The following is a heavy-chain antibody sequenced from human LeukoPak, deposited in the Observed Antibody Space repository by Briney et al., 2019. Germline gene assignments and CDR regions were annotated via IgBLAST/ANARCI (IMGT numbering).Heavy chain of an antibody. CDR1: GXTVGSNY. D-gene: IGHD3-10*01. CDR2: IYSGSSST. CDR3: ARAGDYGSGSFRWRHFDY. V-gene: IGHV3-53*04. Sequence: QAGGSLRLSCAASGXTVGSNYMSWVRQAPGKGLEWVSVIYSGSSSTYYTPSVKGRFTISRHNSKNTLYLQMNSLRAEDTAVYYCARAGDYGSGSFRWRHFDYWGQGTLVTVSS. J-gene: IGHJ4*02.